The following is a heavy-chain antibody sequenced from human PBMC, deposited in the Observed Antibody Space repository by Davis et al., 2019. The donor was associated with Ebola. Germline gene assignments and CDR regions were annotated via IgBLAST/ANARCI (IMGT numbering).Heavy chain of an antibody. CDR3: ARDYWPHSDYYYGMDV. CDR1: GFRITTYG. J-gene: IGHJ6*02. CDR2: IRYDGSNE. Sequence: SLKISCAASGFRITTYGMHWVRQAPGKGLEWVATIRYDGSNEHYAASVKGRFTISRDNSKNTVYLQMNGLRAEDTAVYFCARDYWPHSDYYYGMDVWGQGTTVTVSS. V-gene: IGHV3-33*01. D-gene: IGHD2-8*02.